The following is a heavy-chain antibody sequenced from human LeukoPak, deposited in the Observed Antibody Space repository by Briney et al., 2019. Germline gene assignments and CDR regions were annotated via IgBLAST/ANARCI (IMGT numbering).Heavy chain of an antibody. CDR1: GGTFSSYA. J-gene: IGHJ5*02. CDR2: IIPIFGTA. V-gene: IGHV1-69*01. Sequence: GASVKVSCKASGGTFSSYAISWVRQAPGQGLEWMGGIIPIFGTANYAQKFQGRVTITADESTSTAYMELSSLRSEDTAVYYCARGGPYGSGWFDPWGQGTLVTVSS. D-gene: IGHD3-10*01. CDR3: ARGGPYGSGWFDP.